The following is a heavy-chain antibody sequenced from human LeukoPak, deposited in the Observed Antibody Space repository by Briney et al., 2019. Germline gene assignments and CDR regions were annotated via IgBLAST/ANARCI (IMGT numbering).Heavy chain of an antibody. CDR1: GFTFTTYW. Sequence: GGSLRLSCAAPGFTFTTYWMHWVRQAPGKGLVWVSHINSDGSITSYADSVKGRFSISRDNAKNTLYLQMNSLRAEDTAVYYCARDAVDTANAVWGQGTTVTVSS. J-gene: IGHJ6*02. D-gene: IGHD5-18*01. V-gene: IGHV3-74*01. CDR2: INSDGSIT. CDR3: ARDAVDTANAV.